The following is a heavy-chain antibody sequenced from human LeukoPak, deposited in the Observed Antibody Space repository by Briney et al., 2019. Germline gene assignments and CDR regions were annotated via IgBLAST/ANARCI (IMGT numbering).Heavy chain of an antibody. V-gene: IGHV4-34*01. CDR2: INHSGST. D-gene: IGHD6-19*01. CDR1: GGSFSGYY. J-gene: IGHJ1*01. CDR3: ARAHSSGWYRSESEHFQH. Sequence: SETLSLTCAVYGGSFSGYYWSWIRQPPGKGLEWIGEINHSGSTNYNPSLKSRVTISVDTSKNQFSLELSSVTAADTAVYYCARAHSSGWYRSESEHFQHWGQGTLDTVSS.